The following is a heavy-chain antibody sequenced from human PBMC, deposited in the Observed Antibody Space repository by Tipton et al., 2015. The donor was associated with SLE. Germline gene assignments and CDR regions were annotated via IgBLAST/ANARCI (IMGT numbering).Heavy chain of an antibody. V-gene: IGHV3-21*03. CDR3: ARGKSSGWYVPGIDY. D-gene: IGHD6-19*01. CDR1: GFTFSSYS. Sequence: SLRLSCAASGFTFSSYSMNWVRRAPGKGLEWVSSISSSSSYIYYADSVKGRFTISRDNAKNSLYLQMNSLGAEDTAVYYCARGKSSGWYVPGIDYWGPGTLVTVSS. CDR2: ISSSSSYI. J-gene: IGHJ4*02.